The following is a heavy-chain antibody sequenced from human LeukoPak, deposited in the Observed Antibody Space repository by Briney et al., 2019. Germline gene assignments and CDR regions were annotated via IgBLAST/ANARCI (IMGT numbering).Heavy chain of an antibody. V-gene: IGHV4-31*03. CDR2: IYYSGST. J-gene: IGHJ4*02. Sequence: PSQTLSLTCTVSGGSISSDSYYYNWIRQPPGKGLGWIGYIYYSGSTSYNSSLKSRVTISVDTSKGQFSLKLTSVTAADTAVYYCARFSRYCVSTSCSVYWGQGTLVTVSS. CDR1: GGSISSDSYY. CDR3: ARFSRYCVSTSCSVY. D-gene: IGHD2-2*01.